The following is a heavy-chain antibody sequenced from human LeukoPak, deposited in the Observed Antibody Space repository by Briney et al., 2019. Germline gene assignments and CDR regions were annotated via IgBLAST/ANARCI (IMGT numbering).Heavy chain of an antibody. CDR3: ARGLTELRADYNWYFVL. D-gene: IGHD1-7*01. Sequence: SETLSLTRTVPGGSLSSSFWSWIRQPPGKGLEWVGYIYYSGSTNYNPSLKSRVTISVDTSKNQFSLKVSSVTAADTAVYYCARGLTELRADYNWYFVLWGRGTLVTVSS. CDR2: IYYSGST. V-gene: IGHV4-59*01. J-gene: IGHJ2*01. CDR1: GGSLSSSF.